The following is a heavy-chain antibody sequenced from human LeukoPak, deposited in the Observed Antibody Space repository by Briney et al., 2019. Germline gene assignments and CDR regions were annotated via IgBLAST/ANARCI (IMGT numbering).Heavy chain of an antibody. Sequence: GGSLRLSCAVSGFTFDDYAMHWVRQAPGKGLEWVSGINWNSGGIDYADSVKGRFTISRDNVKNSLHLQMNSLRTEDTAFYYCVKDSHDSIAAGNWFAPWGQGTLVTVSS. CDR3: VKDSHDSIAAGNWFAP. V-gene: IGHV3-9*01. CDR2: INWNSGGI. D-gene: IGHD3-22*01. CDR1: GFTFDDYA. J-gene: IGHJ5*02.